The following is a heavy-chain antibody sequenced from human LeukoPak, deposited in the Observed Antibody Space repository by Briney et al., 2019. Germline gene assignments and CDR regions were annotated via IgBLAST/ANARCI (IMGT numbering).Heavy chain of an antibody. CDR2: IYYSGST. Sequence: KASETLSLTCTVSGGSISSGDYYWSWIRQPPGKGLEWIGYIYYSGSTYYNPSLKSRVTISVDTSKNQFSLKLSSVTAADTAVYYCARLAKYQLLGSFDYWGQGTLVTVSS. D-gene: IGHD2-2*01. V-gene: IGHV4-30-4*01. CDR3: ARLAKYQLLGSFDY. J-gene: IGHJ4*02. CDR1: GGSISSGDYY.